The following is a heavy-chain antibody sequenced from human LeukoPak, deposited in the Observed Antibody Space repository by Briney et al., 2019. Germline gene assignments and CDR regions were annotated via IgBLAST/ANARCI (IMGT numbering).Heavy chain of an antibody. D-gene: IGHD3-3*01. J-gene: IGHJ4*02. V-gene: IGHV3-74*01. CDR1: GFTFSSYW. CDR3: AREDHYYDFWSGYFPVFDY. Sequence: PGGSLRLSCAASGFTFSSYWMHWVRQAPGEGLVWVSRINGDGTTISYAGSVKGRFTISRDNAKNTLYLQMNSLRAEDTAVYYCAREDHYYDFWSGYFPVFDYWGQGTLVTVSS. CDR2: INGDGTTI.